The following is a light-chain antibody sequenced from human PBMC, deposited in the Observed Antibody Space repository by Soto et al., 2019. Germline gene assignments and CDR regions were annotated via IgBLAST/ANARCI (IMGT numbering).Light chain of an antibody. J-gene: IGKJ5*01. CDR1: QSISRW. Sequence: DIRMTQSPSTLSASLGDRFTISFRASQSISRWLAWYQQKPGKAPKLLIYDASNLETGVPSRFSGSGSGTDFTFTISSLQPEDIATYYCQQYDNLLITFGQGTRLEIK. CDR2: DAS. CDR3: QQYDNLLIT. V-gene: IGKV1-33*01.